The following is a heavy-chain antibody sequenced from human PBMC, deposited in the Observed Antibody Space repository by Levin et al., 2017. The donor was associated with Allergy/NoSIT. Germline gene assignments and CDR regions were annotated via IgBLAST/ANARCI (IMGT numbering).Heavy chain of an antibody. V-gene: IGHV4-34*01. J-gene: IGHJ6*03. D-gene: IGHD1-7*01. CDR2: INHSGST. CDR1: GGSFSGYY. CDR3: ARGSISLWNLLYYYYYMDV. Sequence: SETLSLTCAVYGGSFSGYYWSWIRQPPGKGLEWIGEINHSGSTNYNPSLKSRVTISVDTSKNQFSLKLSSVTAADTAVYYCARGSISLWNLLYYYYYMDVWGKGTTVTVSS.